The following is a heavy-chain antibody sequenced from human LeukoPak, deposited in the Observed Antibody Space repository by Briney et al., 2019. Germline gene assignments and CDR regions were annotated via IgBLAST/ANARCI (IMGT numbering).Heavy chain of an antibody. CDR1: GFTFSSYA. V-gene: IGHV3-23*01. Sequence: GGSLRLSCAASGFTFSSYAMSWVRQAPGKGLEWVSAITGSGGSTFYADSVKGRFTISRDNSKNTLYLQMNSLRAEDTAVYYCAKDDRIVGANYFDYWGQGTLVTVSS. CDR3: AKDDRIVGANYFDY. J-gene: IGHJ4*02. CDR2: ITGSGGST. D-gene: IGHD1-26*01.